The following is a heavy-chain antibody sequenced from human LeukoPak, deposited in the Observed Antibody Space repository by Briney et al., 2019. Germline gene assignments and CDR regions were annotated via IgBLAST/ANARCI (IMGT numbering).Heavy chain of an antibody. CDR1: GGSFSGYY. Sequence: KPSETLSLTCAVYGGSFSGYYWSWIRQPPGKGLEWIGEINHSGSTNYNPSLKSRVTISVDTSKNQFSLKLSSVTAADTAVYYCARGEYDFWSGYQLIVKNWFDPWGQGTLVTVSS. D-gene: IGHD3-3*01. V-gene: IGHV4-34*01. CDR2: INHSGST. CDR3: ARGEYDFWSGYQLIVKNWFDP. J-gene: IGHJ5*02.